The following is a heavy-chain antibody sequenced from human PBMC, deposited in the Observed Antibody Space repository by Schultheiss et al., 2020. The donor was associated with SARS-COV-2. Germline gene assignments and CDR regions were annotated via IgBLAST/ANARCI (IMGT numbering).Heavy chain of an antibody. CDR1: GYTFTGYY. CDR2: INPNSGGT. CDR3: AREEGSGSYYLDY. Sequence: GGSLRLSCKASGYTFTGYYMHWVRQAPGQGLEWMGWINPNSGGTNYAQKFQGWVTMTRDTSISTAYMELSRLRSDDTAVYYCAREEGSGSYYLDYWGQGTLVTVSS. V-gene: IGHV1-2*04. D-gene: IGHD1-26*01. J-gene: IGHJ4*02.